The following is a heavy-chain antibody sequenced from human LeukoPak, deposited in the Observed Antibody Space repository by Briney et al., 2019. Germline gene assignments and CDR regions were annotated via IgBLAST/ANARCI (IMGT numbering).Heavy chain of an antibody. CDR1: GGPISRGDYY. CDR3: ARPPTGDDFGRGYSSSDWFGP. CDR2: IYYRGST. V-gene: IGHV4-30-4*01. J-gene: IGHJ5*02. Sequence: HSETLSLPRTVSGGPISRGDYYWSWIRPPPGKGLEWIRFIYYRGSTYYTPSLKSQVTISVDTSKNQFSLKLSPVPAPATAVYYGARPPTGDDFGRGYSSSDWFGPWGQGTLVTGS. D-gene: IGHD3-3*01.